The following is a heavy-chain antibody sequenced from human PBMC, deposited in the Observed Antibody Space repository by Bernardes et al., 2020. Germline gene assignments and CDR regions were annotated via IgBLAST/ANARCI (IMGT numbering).Heavy chain of an antibody. CDR1: GESFSDYY. V-gene: IGHV4-34*01. Sequence: SETLSLTCAVYGESFSDYYWTWIRQPPGKGLEWIGEINDSGSTNYNPSLKSRVTISIDTAKNQFSRKLTSVTAADTAVYFCARGRYDTWSGTYYMDVRGKGATVTVSS. CDR3: ARGRYDTWSGTYYMDV. J-gene: IGHJ6*03. CDR2: INDSGST. D-gene: IGHD3-3*01.